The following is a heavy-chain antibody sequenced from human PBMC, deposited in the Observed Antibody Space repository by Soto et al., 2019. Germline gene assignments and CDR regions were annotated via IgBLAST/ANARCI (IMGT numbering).Heavy chain of an antibody. CDR1: GGSISSYY. CDR2: IYTSGST. V-gene: IGHV4-4*07. CDR3: ARDSWYSSSFSFDPDY. Sequence: QVQLQESGPGLVKPSETLSLTCTVSGGSISSYYWSWIRQPAGKGLEWIGRIYTSGSTNYNPSLKSRVTMSVDTSKNQFSLKLSSVTAADTAVYYCARDSWYSSSFSFDPDYWGQGTLVTVSS. D-gene: IGHD6-6*01. J-gene: IGHJ4*02.